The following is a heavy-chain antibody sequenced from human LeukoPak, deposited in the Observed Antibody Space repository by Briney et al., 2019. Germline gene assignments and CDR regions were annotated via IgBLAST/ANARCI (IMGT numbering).Heavy chain of an antibody. CDR2: ISNSSSTI. D-gene: IGHD3-3*01. J-gene: IGHJ6*04. CDR3: ARQKYYDFWSGYLTWMDV. Sequence: PGGSLRLSCAASGFTFSDSYMTWIRQAPGKGLEWVSYISNSSSTIYYADSVKGRFTISRDNAKNSLYLQMNSLRAEDTAVYYCARQKYYDFWSGYLTWMDVWGKGTTVTVSS. CDR1: GFTFSDSY. V-gene: IGHV3-11*04.